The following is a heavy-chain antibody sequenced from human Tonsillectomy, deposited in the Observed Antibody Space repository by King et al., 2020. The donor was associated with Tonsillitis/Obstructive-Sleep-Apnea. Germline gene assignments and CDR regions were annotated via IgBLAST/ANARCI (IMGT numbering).Heavy chain of an antibody. D-gene: IGHD4-23*01. CDR2: ISDSGGST. CDR3: AKLYGGNSGSHFDY. CDR1: GFTFSSYA. Sequence: VQLVESGGGLVQSGGSLRLSCAASGFTFSSYAMSWVRQAPGKGLEWVSVISDSGGSTYHADYVKGRFTISRDNSKNTLYRQMSSLRAEDTAVYYCAKLYGGNSGSHFDYWGQGTLVTVSS. J-gene: IGHJ4*02. V-gene: IGHV3-23*04.